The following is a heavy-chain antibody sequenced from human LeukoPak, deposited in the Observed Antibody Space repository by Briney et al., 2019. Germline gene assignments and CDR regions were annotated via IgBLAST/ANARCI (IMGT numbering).Heavy chain of an antibody. D-gene: IGHD3-22*01. Sequence: GGSLRLSCAASGFTFSDYYMNWIRQAPGKGLEWVSYISTSGSTIYYADSVKGRLTISRDNAKNSLYLEMNSLRAEDTALYYCARDRSPGRGYFPNYFDYWGQGTLVTVSS. CDR1: GFTFSDYY. J-gene: IGHJ4*02. CDR3: ARDRSPGRGYFPNYFDY. CDR2: ISTSGSTI. V-gene: IGHV3-11*01.